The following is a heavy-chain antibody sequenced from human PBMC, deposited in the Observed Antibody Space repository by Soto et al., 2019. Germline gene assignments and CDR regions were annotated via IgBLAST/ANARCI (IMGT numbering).Heavy chain of an antibody. D-gene: IGHD2-2*01. V-gene: IGHV1-3*01. CDR3: ARDPRQLPPYYYYGMDV. CDR2: INAGNGNT. CDR1: GYTFTSYA. J-gene: IGHJ6*02. Sequence: ASVKVSCKASGYTFTSYAMHWVRQAPGQRLEWMGWINAGNGNTKYSQKFQGRVTITRDTSASTAYMELSSLRSEDTAVYYCARDPRQLPPYYYYGMDVWGQGTTVTVSS.